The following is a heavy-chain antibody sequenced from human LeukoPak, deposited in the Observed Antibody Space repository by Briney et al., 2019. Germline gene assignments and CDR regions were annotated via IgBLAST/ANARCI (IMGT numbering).Heavy chain of an antibody. CDR2: ISGSGGST. J-gene: IGHJ4*02. Sequence: QTGGSLRLSCAASGFTFSSYAMSWVRQAPGKGLEWVSAISGSGGSTYYADSVEGRFTISRDNSKNTLYLQMNSLRAEDTAVYYCANSNYYGSGSYYPRFVYWGQGTLVTVSS. CDR3: ANSNYYGSGSYYPRFVY. CDR1: GFTFSSYA. D-gene: IGHD3-10*01. V-gene: IGHV3-23*01.